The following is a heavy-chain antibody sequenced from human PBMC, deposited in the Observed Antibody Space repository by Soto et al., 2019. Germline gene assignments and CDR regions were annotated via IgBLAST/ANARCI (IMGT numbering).Heavy chain of an antibody. D-gene: IGHD1-1*01. Sequence: GGSLRLSCAASGFTFSSYGLHWVRQAPGKGLEWVAVISYDGNNKYYADSVKGRFTISRDNSKNTLYLQMNSLRAEDTAVYYCAKSVYNWNDGFFDFWGQGTLVTVSS. J-gene: IGHJ4*02. CDR1: GFTFSSYG. CDR3: AKSVYNWNDGFFDF. CDR2: ISYDGNNK. V-gene: IGHV3-30*18.